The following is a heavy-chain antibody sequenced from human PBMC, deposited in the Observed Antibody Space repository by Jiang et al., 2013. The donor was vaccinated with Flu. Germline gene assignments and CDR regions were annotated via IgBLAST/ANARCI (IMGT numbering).Heavy chain of an antibody. Sequence: GLVKPSETLSLTCTVSGGSISSSSYYWGWIRQPPGRGWSGLGVSIIWEHLLQPSLKSRVTISVDTSKNQFSLKLSSVTAADTAVYYCARLSLLYWYFDLWGRGTLVTVSS. V-gene: IGHV4-39*01. J-gene: IGHJ2*01. CDR2: SIIWEH. CDR1: GGSISSSSYY. CDR3: ARLSLLYWYFDL.